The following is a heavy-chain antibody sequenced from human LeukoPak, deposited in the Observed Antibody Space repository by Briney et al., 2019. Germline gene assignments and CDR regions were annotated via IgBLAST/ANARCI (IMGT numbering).Heavy chain of an antibody. CDR2: IYPGDSDT. V-gene: IGHV5-51*01. D-gene: IGHD3-22*01. CDR1: GYSFTSYW. Sequence: GESLKISCKGSGYSFTSYWIGWVRQMPGKGLEWMGIIYPGDSDTRYSPSFQGQVTISADKSISTAYLQWSSLKASDTAMYYCARTDYYDSSGYYYWSDAFDIWGRGTMVTVSS. J-gene: IGHJ3*02. CDR3: ARTDYYDSSGYYYWSDAFDI.